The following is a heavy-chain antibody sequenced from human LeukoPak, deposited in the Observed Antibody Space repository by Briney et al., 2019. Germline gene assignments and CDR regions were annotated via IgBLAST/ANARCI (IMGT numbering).Heavy chain of an antibody. Sequence: PSQTLSLTCTVSGGSISSGDYYWRWIRQPPGKGLEWIGYIYYSGSTYYNPSLKSRVTISVDTSKNQFSLKLSSVTAADTAVYYCARDLLNEGYHLDYWGQGTLVTVSS. CDR1: GGSISSGDYY. CDR2: IYYSGST. J-gene: IGHJ4*02. V-gene: IGHV4-30-4*01. CDR3: ARDLLNEGYHLDY. D-gene: IGHD5-18*01.